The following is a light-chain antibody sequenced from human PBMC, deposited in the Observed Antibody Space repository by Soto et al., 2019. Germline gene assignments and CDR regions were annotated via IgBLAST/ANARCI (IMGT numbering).Light chain of an antibody. CDR3: QQHADYPIT. CDR1: HNIDTW. Sequence: IQMTQSPSTLSASICDTVTITCRASHNIDTWLAWFQQKPGKAPNLLIYKASTLEAGVPSRFSGSASGTEFTLTISSLQPDDFATYYCQQHADYPITFGGGTKVDI. J-gene: IGKJ4*01. CDR2: KAS. V-gene: IGKV1-5*03.